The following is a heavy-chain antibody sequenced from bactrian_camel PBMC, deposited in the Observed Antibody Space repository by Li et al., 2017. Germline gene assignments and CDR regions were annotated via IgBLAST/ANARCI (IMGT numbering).Heavy chain of an antibody. J-gene: IGHJ4*01. Sequence: HVQLVESGGGSVQAGGSLRLSCVRSGYISKSGCMAWFRQVPGKEREKVARIDSGGSKRYIDSVKGRFAISKDNDKNILYLQMNNLEPEDTATYYCAAAISDLPMDVVATLGHWSFSYWGPGTQVTVS. V-gene: IGHV3S53*01. CDR2: IDSGGSK. CDR1: GYISKSGC. D-gene: IGHD1*01. CDR3: AAAISDLPMDVVATLGHWSFSY.